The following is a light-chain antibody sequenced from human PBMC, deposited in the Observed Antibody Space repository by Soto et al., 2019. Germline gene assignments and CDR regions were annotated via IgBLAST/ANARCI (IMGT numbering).Light chain of an antibody. CDR2: DVS. J-gene: IGLJ1*01. CDR1: SSDVGYSNY. CDR3: SSYTSSSLYV. V-gene: IGLV2-14*01. Sequence: QSALTQPASVSGSPGQSINISCTGTSSDVGYSNYVSWYQQLPGKAPKLMIYDVSDRPSGVSNRFSGSKSGSTASLTISGLQAEDEADYYCSSYTSSSLYVFGTGTKVTVL.